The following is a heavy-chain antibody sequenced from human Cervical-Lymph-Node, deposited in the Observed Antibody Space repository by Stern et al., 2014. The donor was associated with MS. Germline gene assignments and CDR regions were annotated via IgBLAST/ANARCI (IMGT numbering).Heavy chain of an antibody. CDR2: ISYDGSNQ. Sequence: VHLVASGGGVVQPGGSLRLSCVASGFTFTTSGMHWVRQAPGKGLDWVAVISYDGSNQYYGDSVKGRFTISRDNSKNTVYLQMNSLRPEDTAVYYCANAAALSCRSPSCYKAFEYWGQGILVTVSS. CDR1: GFTFTTSG. D-gene: IGHD2-2*02. CDR3: ANAAALSCRSPSCYKAFEY. V-gene: IGHV3-30*18. J-gene: IGHJ4*02.